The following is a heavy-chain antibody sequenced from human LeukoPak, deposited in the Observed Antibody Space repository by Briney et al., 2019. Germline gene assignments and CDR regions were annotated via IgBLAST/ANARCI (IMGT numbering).Heavy chain of an antibody. CDR3: ARDLGSGWYSFDY. CDR1: GYTFTGYY. Sequence: ASVKVSCKASGYTFTGYYMHWVRQAPGQGLEWMGWINPNSGGTNYAQKLQGRVTMTRDTSISTAYMELSRLRSDDTAVYYCARDLGSGWYSFDYWGQGTLVTVSS. J-gene: IGHJ4*02. CDR2: INPNSGGT. D-gene: IGHD6-19*01. V-gene: IGHV1-2*02.